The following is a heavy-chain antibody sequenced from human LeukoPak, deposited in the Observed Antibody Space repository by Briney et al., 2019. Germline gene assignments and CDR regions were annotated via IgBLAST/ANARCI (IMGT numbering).Heavy chain of an antibody. J-gene: IGHJ5*02. D-gene: IGHD5-18*01. V-gene: IGHV3-33*08. CDR1: GFTFSTFG. Sequence: GGSLRLSCAASGFTFSTFGIHWVRQTPGKGLEWAAAIQSDGSKQYYRDSVKGRFTISRNSSKNTVYLQMNSLRDEDTAVYYCARDVDTSSHSSQLDPWGQGTLVTVSS. CDR3: ARDVDTSSHSSQLDP. CDR2: IQSDGSKQ.